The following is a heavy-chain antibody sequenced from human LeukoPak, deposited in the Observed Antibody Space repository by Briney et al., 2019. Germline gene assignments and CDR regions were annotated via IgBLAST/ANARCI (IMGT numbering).Heavy chain of an antibody. CDR1: GFTVISNY. D-gene: IGHD5-18*01. CDR2: IYSGGGT. Sequence: PGGSLRLSCVASGFTVISNYMSWVRQPPGKGRGWVSVIYSGGGTYYADSVKGRFILSRDNSKNTVYLQMNSLRAEDTAVYYCARGHTSLGLPLDYCGQGTLVTVSS. J-gene: IGHJ4*02. CDR3: ARGHTSLGLPLDY. V-gene: IGHV3-53*01.